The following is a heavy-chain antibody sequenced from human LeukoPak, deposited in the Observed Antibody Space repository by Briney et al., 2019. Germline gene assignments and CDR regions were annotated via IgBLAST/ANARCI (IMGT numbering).Heavy chain of an antibody. Sequence: PGGSLRLSCAASGFTFSSYAMHWVRQAPGKGLEWVAVISYDGSNKYYADSVKGRFTISRDNSKNTLYLQMNSLRAEDTVVYYCASEGGYWGQGTLVTVSS. V-gene: IGHV3-30*04. CDR1: GFTFSSYA. CDR3: ASEGGY. CDR2: ISYDGSNK. D-gene: IGHD2-15*01. J-gene: IGHJ4*02.